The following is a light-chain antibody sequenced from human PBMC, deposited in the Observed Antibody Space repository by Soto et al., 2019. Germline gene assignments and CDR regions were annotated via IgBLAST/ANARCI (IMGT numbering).Light chain of an antibody. CDR1: SSNLGAGYD. J-gene: IGLJ1*01. CDR3: QSYDSSLTRI. Sequence: QSVLTQPPSVSGAPGQRVTISCTGSSSNLGAGYDVHWYQQFPGTAPKLLIYGVNHRPSGVPDRVSGARSGTSASLAITGLQADDEADYYCQSYDSSLTRIFGTGTKLTVL. CDR2: GVN. V-gene: IGLV1-40*01.